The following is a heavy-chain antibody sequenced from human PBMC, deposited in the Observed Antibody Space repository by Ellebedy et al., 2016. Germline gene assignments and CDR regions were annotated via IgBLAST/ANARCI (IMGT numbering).Heavy chain of an antibody. CDR3: ARARYYYGSGNYMLDP. J-gene: IGHJ5*02. D-gene: IGHD3-10*01. V-gene: IGHV1-18*01. Sequence: ASVKVSXXASGYIFGTYGITWVRQAPGQGPEWMGWISTYNGNTKYAEKLQGRVTMTTDTSTTTAYMELRSLRSDDTALYYCARARYYYGSGNYMLDPWGQGTPVTVSS. CDR1: GYIFGTYG. CDR2: ISTYNGNT.